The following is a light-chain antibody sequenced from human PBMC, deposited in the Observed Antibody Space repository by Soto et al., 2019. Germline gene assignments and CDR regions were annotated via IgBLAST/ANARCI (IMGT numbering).Light chain of an antibody. Sequence: EIVMTQSPATLSVSPGERATVSCRASQNIKNGLAWYQQKPGQAPRLLIYGASTRATGIPATFSGSGSATEFILTISSLRSEDYAVYYCQQYYDWPLTFGGGTKVEI. CDR3: QQYYDWPLT. CDR1: QNIKNG. CDR2: GAS. J-gene: IGKJ4*01. V-gene: IGKV3-15*01.